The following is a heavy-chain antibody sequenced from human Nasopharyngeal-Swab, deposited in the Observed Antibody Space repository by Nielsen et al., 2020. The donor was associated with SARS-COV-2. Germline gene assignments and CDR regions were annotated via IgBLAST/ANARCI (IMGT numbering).Heavy chain of an antibody. J-gene: IGHJ4*02. Sequence: GESLKISCVGSGISFSTSVIQWVRQAPGKGLEWVAVIAIDGSNYEQYADSGKGRFSISRDTYENTLHLQLNSLREEDTAVYYCVREGGTSGRAGYFDYWGQGTLVTVTS. V-gene: IGHV3-30-3*01. D-gene: IGHD2-2*01. CDR1: GISFSTSV. CDR2: IAIDGSNYE. CDR3: VREGGTSGRAGYFDY.